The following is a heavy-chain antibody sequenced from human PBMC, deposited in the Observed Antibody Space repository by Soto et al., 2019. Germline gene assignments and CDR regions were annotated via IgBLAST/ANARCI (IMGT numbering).Heavy chain of an antibody. CDR1: GGTFSSYA. CDR2: IIPIFGTA. Sequence: VASVKVSCKASGGTFSSYAISWVRQAPGQGLEWMGGIIPIFGTANYARKFQGRVTITADESTSTAYMELSSLRSEDTAVYYCAGQVVVAATLGKIDYWGQGTLVTVSS. CDR3: AGQVVVAATLGKIDY. J-gene: IGHJ4*02. D-gene: IGHD2-15*01. V-gene: IGHV1-69*13.